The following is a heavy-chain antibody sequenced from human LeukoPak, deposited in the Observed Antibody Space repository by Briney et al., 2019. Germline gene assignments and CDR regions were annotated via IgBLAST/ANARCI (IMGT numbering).Heavy chain of an antibody. CDR3: AKIETARASHYHYYMDV. CDR2: IYYRGSP. D-gene: IGHD2-21*02. CDR1: GGPISSYF. Sequence: SETLSLTCTVSGGPISSYFWSWIRQPPGKGLEWIGHIYYRGSPNYNPSLKSRVTISEDTSKKKVSLRLNYVTAADTAVYYCAKIETARASHYHYYMDVWGKGTTVIVSS. V-gene: IGHV4-59*01. J-gene: IGHJ6*03.